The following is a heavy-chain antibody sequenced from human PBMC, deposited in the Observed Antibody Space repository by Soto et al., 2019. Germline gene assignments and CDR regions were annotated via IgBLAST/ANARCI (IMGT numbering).Heavy chain of an antibody. D-gene: IGHD1-26*01. CDR1: GYTFTSYY. Sequence: GASVKVSCKASGYTFTSYYMHWVRQAPGQGLEWMGIINPSGGSTSYAQKFQGRVTMTRDTSTSTVYMELSSLRSGDTAVYYCARGYSGSARRHRYGMDVWGQGTTVTVSS. CDR2: INPSGGST. J-gene: IGHJ6*02. V-gene: IGHV1-46*01. CDR3: ARGYSGSARRHRYGMDV.